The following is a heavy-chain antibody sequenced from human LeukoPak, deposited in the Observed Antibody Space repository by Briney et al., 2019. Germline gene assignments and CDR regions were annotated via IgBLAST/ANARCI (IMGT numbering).Heavy chain of an antibody. CDR3: ARGRPSIAARGAMKIGRGNWFDP. V-gene: IGHV4-34*01. J-gene: IGHJ5*02. CDR1: GFTFSDYY. D-gene: IGHD6-6*01. Sequence: GSLRLSCAASGFTFSDYYMSWIRQPPGKGLEWIGEINHSGSTNYNPSLKSRVTISVDTSKNQFSLKLSSVTAADTAVYYCARGRPSIAARGAMKIGRGNWFDPWGQGTLVTVSS. CDR2: INHSGST.